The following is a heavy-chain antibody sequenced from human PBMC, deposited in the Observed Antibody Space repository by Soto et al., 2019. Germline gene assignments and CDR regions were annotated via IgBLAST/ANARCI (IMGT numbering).Heavy chain of an antibody. CDR1: GYTFTSYA. V-gene: IGHV1-3*01. Sequence: ASVKVSCKASGYTFTSYAMHWVRQAPGQRLEWMGWTNAGNGNTKYSQKFQGRVTITRDTSASTAYMELSSLRSEDTAVYYCARVYYGSGSYYYYYGMDVWGQGTTVTVSS. CDR2: TNAGNGNT. D-gene: IGHD3-10*01. J-gene: IGHJ6*02. CDR3: ARVYYGSGSYYYYYGMDV.